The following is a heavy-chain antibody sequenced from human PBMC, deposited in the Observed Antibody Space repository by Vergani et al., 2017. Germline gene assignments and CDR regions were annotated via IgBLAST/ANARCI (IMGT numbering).Heavy chain of an antibody. J-gene: IGHJ6*03. CDR1: GGTFSSYA. D-gene: IGHD6-6*01. CDR3: ARSSSGGQLGHNYYYYYYMDV. Sequence: QVQVVQSGAEVKKSGASVKVSCKASGGTFSSYAISWVRQAPGQGLEWMGGIIPIFGTANYAQKFQGRVTITADESTSTAYMELSSLRSEDTAVYYCARSSSGGQLGHNYYYYYYMDVWGKGTTVTVSS. CDR2: IIPIFGTA. V-gene: IGHV1-69*01.